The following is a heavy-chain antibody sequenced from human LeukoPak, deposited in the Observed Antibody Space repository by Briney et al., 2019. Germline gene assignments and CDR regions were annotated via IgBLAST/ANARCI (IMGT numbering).Heavy chain of an antibody. CDR2: INPSGGST. Sequence: ASVKVSCKASGYTFTSYYMHWVRQAPGQGLEWMGIINPSGGSTSYAQKFQGRVTMTRDTSTSTVYMELSSLRSEDTAVYYCVRALTTVTTRGYFDYWGQGTLVTVSS. CDR3: VRALTTVTTRGYFDY. CDR1: GYTFTSYY. D-gene: IGHD4-17*01. J-gene: IGHJ4*02. V-gene: IGHV1-46*01.